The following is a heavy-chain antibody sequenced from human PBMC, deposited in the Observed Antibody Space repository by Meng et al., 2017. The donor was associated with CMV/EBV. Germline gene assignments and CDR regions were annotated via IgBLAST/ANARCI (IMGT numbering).Heavy chain of an antibody. CDR3: ARVGALPTFYGMDV. J-gene: IGHJ6*02. CDR2: ISYDGSNK. CDR1: GFTFSSYA. D-gene: IGHD1-1*01. Sequence: GESLKISCAASGFTFSSYAMHWVRQAPGKGLEWVAVISYDGSNKYYADSVKGRFTISRDNSKNTLYPQMNSLRAEDTAVYYCARVGALPTFYGMDVWGQGTTVTVSS. V-gene: IGHV3-30-3*01.